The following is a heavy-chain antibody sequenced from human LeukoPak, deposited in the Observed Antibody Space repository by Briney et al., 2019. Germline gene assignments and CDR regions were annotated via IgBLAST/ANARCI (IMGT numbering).Heavy chain of an antibody. CDR2: IRYDGSNK. V-gene: IGHV3-30*02. J-gene: IGHJ4*02. Sequence: GGSLRLSCAASGFTFSSYGMHWVRQAPGKGLEWVAFIRYDGSNKYYADSVKGRFTISRDNSKNTLYLQMNSLRAEDTAVYYCARVFKYYDILTGYYLDYWGQGTLVTVSS. CDR3: ARVFKYYDILTGYYLDY. D-gene: IGHD3-9*01. CDR1: GFTFSSYG.